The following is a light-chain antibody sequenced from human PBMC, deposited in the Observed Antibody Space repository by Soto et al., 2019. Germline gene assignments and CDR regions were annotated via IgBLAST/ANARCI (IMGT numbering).Light chain of an antibody. Sequence: EIVLTQSPATLSLSPGERPTLSCRASQSVSSYLAWYQQKPGQAPRLLIYDASNRATGIPARFSGSGSGTDFTLTISSLEPEDLAVYYCQQRSNWPPITVGQGTRLEIK. CDR1: QSVSSY. CDR3: QQRSNWPPIT. V-gene: IGKV3-11*01. J-gene: IGKJ5*01. CDR2: DAS.